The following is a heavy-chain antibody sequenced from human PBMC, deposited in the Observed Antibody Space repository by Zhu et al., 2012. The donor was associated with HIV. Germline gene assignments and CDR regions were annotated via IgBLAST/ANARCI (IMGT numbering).Heavy chain of an antibody. CDR3: ARESIGGSVRGEGAFDI. V-gene: IGHV4-59*01. CDR2: IYYSGST. J-gene: IGHJ3*02. Sequence: QVQLQESGPGLVKPSETLSLTCTVSGGSISSYYWSWIRQPPGKGLEWIGYIYYSGSTNYNPSLKSRVTISVDTSKNQFSLKLSSVTAADTAVYYCARESIGGSVRGEGAFDIVGPRGQVVTVSS. D-gene: IGHD1-26*01. CDR1: GGSISSYY.